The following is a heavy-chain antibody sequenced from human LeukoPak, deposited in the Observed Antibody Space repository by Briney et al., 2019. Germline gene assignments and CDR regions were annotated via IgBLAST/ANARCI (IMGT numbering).Heavy chain of an antibody. J-gene: IGHJ4*02. V-gene: IGHV3-23*01. CDR3: AKGAPDYYGSGSYVDY. CDR1: GFTFSSYA. D-gene: IGHD3-10*01. CDR2: ISGSGGST. Sequence: PGGSLRLSCAASGFTFSSYAMSWVRQAPGKGLEWVSAISGSGGSTYYADSVKGRFTIFRDNSRNTLYLQMNSLRAEDTAVYYCAKGAPDYYGSGSYVDYWGQGTLVTVSS.